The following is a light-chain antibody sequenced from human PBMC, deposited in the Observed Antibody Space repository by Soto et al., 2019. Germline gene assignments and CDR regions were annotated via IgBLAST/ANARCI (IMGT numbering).Light chain of an antibody. CDR2: GAS. CDR1: QSVSASY. J-gene: IGKJ1*01. CDR3: QQYGGSPA. Sequence: EIVLTQSPGTLSLAPGERATLSCRASQSVSASYLAWYQQKPGQAPRLLFYGASSRATGIPDRFSGSGSGTDFSLTISRLEPEDFAGYYCQQYGGSPAFGQGTKVEIK. V-gene: IGKV3-20*01.